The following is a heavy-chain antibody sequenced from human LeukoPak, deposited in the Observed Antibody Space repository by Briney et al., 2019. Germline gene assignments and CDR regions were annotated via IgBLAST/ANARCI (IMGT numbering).Heavy chain of an antibody. CDR3: ARVTGIVGANYYFDY. CDR1: GGSISSGGHS. CDR2: IYTSGST. Sequence: SQTLSLTCAVSGGSISSGGHSWSWIRQPAGKGLEWIGRIYTSGSTNYNPSLKSRVTISVDTSKNQFSLKLSSVTAADTAVYYCARVTGIVGANYYFDYWGQGTLVTVSS. D-gene: IGHD1-26*01. J-gene: IGHJ4*02. V-gene: IGHV4-61*02.